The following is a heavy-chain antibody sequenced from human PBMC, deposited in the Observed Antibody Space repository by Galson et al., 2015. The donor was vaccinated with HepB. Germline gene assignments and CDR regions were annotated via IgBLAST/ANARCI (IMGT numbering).Heavy chain of an antibody. CDR1: GFTFGDYA. V-gene: IGHV3-49*04. J-gene: IGHJ4*02. D-gene: IGHD6-19*01. CDR2: IRSKAFGGTT. Sequence: SLRLSCAASGFTFGDYALSWVRQAPGKGLEWVGFIRSKAFGGTTEYAASVNGRFTISRDDSKSIAYLQMNTLKTEDTAFYYCTREMYSGSKPPLGYWGQGTLVTVPS. CDR3: TREMYSGSKPPLGY.